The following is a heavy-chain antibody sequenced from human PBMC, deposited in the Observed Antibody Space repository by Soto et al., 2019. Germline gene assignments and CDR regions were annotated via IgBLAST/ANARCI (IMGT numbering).Heavy chain of an antibody. Sequence: QITLKESGPTLVKPTQTLTLTCTFSGFSLSTSGVGVGWIRQPPGRALEWLALIYWNDDKRYSPSLKSRLTINKDTAKNQVVLTMTNMDPVDTATYYCAHRPGGYSSGWVPYFDYWGQGTLVTVSS. J-gene: IGHJ4*02. V-gene: IGHV2-5*01. CDR1: GFSLSTSGVG. CDR3: AHRPGGYSSGWVPYFDY. D-gene: IGHD6-19*01. CDR2: IYWNDDK.